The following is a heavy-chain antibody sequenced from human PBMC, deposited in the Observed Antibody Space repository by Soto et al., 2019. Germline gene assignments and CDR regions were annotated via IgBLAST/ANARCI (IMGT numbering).Heavy chain of an antibody. J-gene: IGHJ4*02. D-gene: IGHD3-9*01. Sequence: GGSLRLSCTASGFTFGDYAMSWFRQAPGKGLEWVGFIRSKAYGGTTEYAASVKGRFTISRDDSKSIAYLQMNSLKTEDTAVYYCTRENYDFLTGYYFVDYWGQGTLVTVSS. CDR1: GFTFGDYA. CDR3: TRENYDFLTGYYFVDY. V-gene: IGHV3-49*03. CDR2: IRSKAYGGTT.